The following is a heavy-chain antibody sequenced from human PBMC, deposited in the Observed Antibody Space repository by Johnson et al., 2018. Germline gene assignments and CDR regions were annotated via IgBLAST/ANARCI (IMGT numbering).Heavy chain of an antibody. CDR1: GFTFNDYT. V-gene: IGHV3-21*01. CDR2: ISSVSNYL. J-gene: IGHJ6*02. Sequence: VQLVESGGGLVKPGGSLRLSCVASGFTFNDYTMNWVRQAPGKGLEWVSSISSVSNYLYYADSVKGRFTISRNNPKNSLYLQMSSLRAEDTALYYCAKEGDSSGFHYYYYNGMDVWGQGTTVTVSS. D-gene: IGHD3-22*01. CDR3: AKEGDSSGFHYYYYNGMDV.